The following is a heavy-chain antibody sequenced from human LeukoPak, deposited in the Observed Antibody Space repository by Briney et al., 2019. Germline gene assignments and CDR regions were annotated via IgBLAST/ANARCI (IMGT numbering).Heavy chain of an antibody. CDR3: AKDGGTMIVDLGY. Sequence: GGSLRLSCAASGFSFSTSWMHWFRQGPGRGLVWVSRITSDGRTTIYADSVKGRFSISRDNSKNTLYLQMNSLRAEDTAVYYCAKDGGTMIVDLGYWGQGTLVTVSS. D-gene: IGHD3-22*01. V-gene: IGHV3-74*01. CDR2: ITSDGRTT. J-gene: IGHJ4*02. CDR1: GFSFSTSW.